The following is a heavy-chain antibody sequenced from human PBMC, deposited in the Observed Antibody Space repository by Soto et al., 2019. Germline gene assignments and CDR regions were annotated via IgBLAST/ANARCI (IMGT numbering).Heavy chain of an antibody. D-gene: IGHD3-3*01. J-gene: IGHJ5*02. CDR3: ASTLWRDDGWFDP. CDR1: GGSISSSSYY. V-gene: IGHV4-39*01. Sequence: SETLSLTCTVSGGSISSSSYYWGWIRQPPGKGLEWIGSIYYSGSTYYNPSLKSRVTISVDTSKNQFSLKLSSVTAADTAVYYCASTLWRDDGWFDPWGQGTLVTVSS. CDR2: IYYSGST.